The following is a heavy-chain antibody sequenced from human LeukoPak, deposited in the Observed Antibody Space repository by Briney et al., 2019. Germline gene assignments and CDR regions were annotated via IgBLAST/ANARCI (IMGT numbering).Heavy chain of an antibody. CDR2: ISGGGDNT. CDR3: VEHDYGSYMGFDH. CDR1: GFTFGSHA. Sequence: PGGPLRLSCAASGFTFGSHAMSWVRQAPGEGLEWVSAISGGGDNTLYADSVEGRFTISRDNSKNTLYLQMNSLRAEDTAVYYCVEHDYGSYMGFDHWGQGTLVTVSS. J-gene: IGHJ4*02. D-gene: IGHD4-17*01. V-gene: IGHV3-23*01.